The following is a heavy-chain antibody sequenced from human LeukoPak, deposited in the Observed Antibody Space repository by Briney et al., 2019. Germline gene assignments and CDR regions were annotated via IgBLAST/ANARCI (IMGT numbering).Heavy chain of an antibody. CDR2: ISSSGSTI. CDR1: GFIFSSYE. V-gene: IGHV3-48*03. D-gene: IGHD3-3*01. Sequence: PGGSLRLSCVASGFIFSSYEMNWVRQAPGKGLEWVSYISSSGSTIYYADSVKGRFTISRDNAKNSLYPQMNSLRAEDTAVYYCARDKRFLGDYYYGMDVWGQGTTVTVSS. CDR3: ARDKRFLGDYYYGMDV. J-gene: IGHJ6*02.